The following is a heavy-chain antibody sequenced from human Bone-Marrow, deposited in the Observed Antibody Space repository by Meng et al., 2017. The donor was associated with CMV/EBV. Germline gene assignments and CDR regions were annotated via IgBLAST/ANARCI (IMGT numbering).Heavy chain of an antibody. CDR3: ARPYGGNPQGAFDI. J-gene: IGHJ3*02. CDR2: ITSRSNYI. Sequence: GGSLRLSCAASGFTFSSYSMDWVRQAPGKGLEWVSCITSRSNYIYYSDSVKGRFTISRDDANNSLYLQMHSLRAEDTAVYYCARPYGGNPQGAFDIWGQGTVVTVSS. D-gene: IGHD4-23*01. V-gene: IGHV3-21*01. CDR1: GFTFSSYS.